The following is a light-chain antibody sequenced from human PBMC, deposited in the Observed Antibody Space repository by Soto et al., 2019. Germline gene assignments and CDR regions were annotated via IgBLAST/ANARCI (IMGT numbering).Light chain of an antibody. Sequence: QSALTQPASVSGSPGQSITISCTGTSSDVGSYNLVSWYQQHPGKAPKLMIYEGSKRPSGVSNRFSGSKSGNTASLTISALQAEDEADYYCSSYAISGTWGVFGGGTKVTVL. V-gene: IGLV2-23*01. CDR2: EGS. CDR1: SSDVGSYNL. J-gene: IGLJ2*01. CDR3: SSYAISGTWGV.